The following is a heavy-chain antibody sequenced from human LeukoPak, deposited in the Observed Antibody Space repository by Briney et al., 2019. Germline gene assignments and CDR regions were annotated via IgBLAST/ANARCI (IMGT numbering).Heavy chain of an antibody. CDR1: GFTVSSNY. V-gene: IGHV3-53*01. D-gene: IGHD6-13*01. CDR2: NYSGGST. J-gene: IGHJ4*02. Sequence: GGSLRLSCAASGFTVSSNYMSWVRQAPGKGLEWVSVNYSGGSTYYADSVKGRFTISRDNSKNTLYLQMNSLRAEDTAVYYCARGSSPPAVYFDYWGQGTLVTVSS. CDR3: ARGSSPPAVYFDY.